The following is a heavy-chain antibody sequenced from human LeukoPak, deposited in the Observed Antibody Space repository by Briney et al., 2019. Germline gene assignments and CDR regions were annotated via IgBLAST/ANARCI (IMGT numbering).Heavy chain of an antibody. V-gene: IGHV3-9*01. CDR3: ALGIFTNFDY. J-gene: IGHJ4*02. D-gene: IGHD3-3*01. Sequence: GRSLSLSCAASGFTFDAYAMHWVRQAPGKGLEWVSGISWNSGSIGYADSVKGRFTISRDNAKNSLYLQMNSLRAEDTALYYCALGIFTNFDYWGQGTLVTVSS. CDR2: ISWNSGSI. CDR1: GFTFDAYA.